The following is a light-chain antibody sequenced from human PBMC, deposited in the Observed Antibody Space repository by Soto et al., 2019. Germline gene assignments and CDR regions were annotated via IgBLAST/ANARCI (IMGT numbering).Light chain of an antibody. CDR1: SSNIGSNT. Sequence: QSVLTQPPSASGTPGQRVTISCSGSSSNIGSNTVNWYQQVPGTAPKLLIFINNQRPSGVPDRFSGSKSGTSASLAISGLQAEDEADYYCSAWDDSLHVWLFGGGTKLTVL. CDR3: SAWDDSLHVWL. J-gene: IGLJ3*02. V-gene: IGLV1-44*01. CDR2: INN.